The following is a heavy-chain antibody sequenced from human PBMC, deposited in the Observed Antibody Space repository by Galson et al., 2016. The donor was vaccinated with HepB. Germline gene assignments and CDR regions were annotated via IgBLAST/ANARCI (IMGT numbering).Heavy chain of an antibody. D-gene: IGHD3-22*01. CDR3: AKDSGAYYYESSGYRRNAFDI. CDR2: ISWNSGSI. CDR1: GFTLDHYA. V-gene: IGHV3-9*01. J-gene: IGHJ3*02. Sequence: SLRLSCAASGFTLDHYAMHWVRQAPGKGLEWVSGISWNSGSIGYADSVQGRFTISRDNAKNSLYLQMNSLRAGDTALYYCAKDSGAYYYESSGYRRNAFDIWGQGTMVTVSS.